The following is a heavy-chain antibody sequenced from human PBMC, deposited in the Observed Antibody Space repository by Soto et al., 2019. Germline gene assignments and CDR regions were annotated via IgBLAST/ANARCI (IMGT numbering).Heavy chain of an antibody. Sequence: GGSLRLSCAASGFSFTDNWMHWVRQAPGKGLEWVGRIKSRADGETTDYAAPVKGRFTISRDDSRDTFYLEMNSLKSEDTAMYYCVTYCDFGSRHYPHWGQGILVTVSS. CDR3: VTYCDFGSRHYPH. V-gene: IGHV3-15*07. CDR1: GFSFTDNW. D-gene: IGHD3-3*01. CDR2: IKSRADGETT. J-gene: IGHJ4*02.